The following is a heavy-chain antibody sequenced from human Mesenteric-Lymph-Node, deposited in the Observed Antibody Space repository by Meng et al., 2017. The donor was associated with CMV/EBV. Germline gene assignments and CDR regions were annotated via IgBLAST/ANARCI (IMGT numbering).Heavy chain of an antibody. CDR2: ISSVGSTI. CDR1: GFTFSDYY. V-gene: IGHV3-11*01. J-gene: IGHJ4*02. D-gene: IGHD6-13*01. Sequence: GESLKISCAASGFTFSDYYMSWIRQAPGKGLEWVSHISSVGSTISYADSVKGRFTISRDNPKNSLYLQMNSLRAEDTALYYCAREPAGIAAADFDYWGQGTLVTVSS. CDR3: AREPAGIAAADFDY.